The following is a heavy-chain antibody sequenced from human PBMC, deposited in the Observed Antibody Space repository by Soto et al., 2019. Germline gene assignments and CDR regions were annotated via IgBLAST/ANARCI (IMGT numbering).Heavy chain of an antibody. CDR2: IIPISGTA. V-gene: IGHV1-69*01. CDR1: GGTFSSYA. J-gene: IGHJ6*02. CDR3: ARSQGSSTSLEIYYYYYYGMDV. D-gene: IGHD2-2*01. Sequence: SVKVSCKASGGTFSSYAISWVRQAPGQGLEWMGGIIPISGTANYAQKFQGRVTITADESTSTAYMELSSLRSEDTAVYYCARSQGSSTSLEIYYYYYYGMDVWGQGATVTVSS.